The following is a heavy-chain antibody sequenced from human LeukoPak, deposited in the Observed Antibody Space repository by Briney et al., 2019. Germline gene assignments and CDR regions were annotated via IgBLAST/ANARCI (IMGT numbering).Heavy chain of an antibody. Sequence: GGSLRLSCAASGFTFSSYAMSWVRQAPGKGLEWVSAITNSGGTTYYADSVKGRFTISRDNAKNSLYLQMNSLRAEDTAVYYCARVVGYCSGGSCFSLLDYWGQGTLVTVSS. CDR1: GFTFSSYA. V-gene: IGHV3-23*01. CDR3: ARVVGYCSGGSCFSLLDY. CDR2: ITNSGGTT. J-gene: IGHJ4*02. D-gene: IGHD2-15*01.